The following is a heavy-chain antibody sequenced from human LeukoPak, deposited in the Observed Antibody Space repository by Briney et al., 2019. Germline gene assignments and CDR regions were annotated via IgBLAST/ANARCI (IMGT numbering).Heavy chain of an antibody. Sequence: GGSLRLSCAASGFTFTSYWIHWVRQAPGKGLVWVSRIKSDGTTTNYADSVQGRFTISRDNTKNTVYLQMNGLRAEDTAVYSCARGMFGGYCPDYWGQGTLVTVSS. J-gene: IGHJ4*02. V-gene: IGHV3-74*01. CDR3: ARGMFGGYCPDY. D-gene: IGHD3-22*01. CDR2: IKSDGTTT. CDR1: GFTFTSYW.